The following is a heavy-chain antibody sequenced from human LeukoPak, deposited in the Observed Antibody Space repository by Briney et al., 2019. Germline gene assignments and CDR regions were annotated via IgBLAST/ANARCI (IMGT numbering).Heavy chain of an antibody. CDR1: GGSISSGSYY. V-gene: IGHV4-61*02. D-gene: IGHD3-10*01. J-gene: IGHJ3*02. CDR2: IYTSGST. CDR3: ARGSVVYNDAFDI. Sequence: TSQTLSLTCTVSGGSISSGSYYWSWIRQPAGKGLEWIGRIYTSGSTNYNPSLKSRVTISVDTSKNQFSLKLSSVTAADTAVYYCARGSVVYNDAFDIWGQGTMVTVSS.